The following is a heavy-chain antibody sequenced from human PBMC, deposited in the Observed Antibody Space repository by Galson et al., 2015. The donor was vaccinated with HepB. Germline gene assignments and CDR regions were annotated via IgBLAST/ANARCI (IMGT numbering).Heavy chain of an antibody. J-gene: IGHJ4*02. V-gene: IGHV1-18*01. CDR1: GYTFTSYG. Sequence: QSGAEMKKPGEPLKISCKASGYTFTSYGISWVRQAPGQGLEWMGWISAYNGNTNYAQKLQGRVTMTTDTSTSTAYMELRSLRSDDTAVYYCARAIVGAPWVFDYWGQGTLVTISS. D-gene: IGHD1-26*01. CDR3: ARAIVGAPWVFDY. CDR2: ISAYNGNT.